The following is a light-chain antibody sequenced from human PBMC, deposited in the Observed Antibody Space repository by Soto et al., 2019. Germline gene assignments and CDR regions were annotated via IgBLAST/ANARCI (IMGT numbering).Light chain of an antibody. V-gene: IGKV2-28*01. CDR3: MQALQTPYT. Sequence: DIVMTQSPLSLPVTPGEPASISCRSSQSLLHSNGYNYLDWYLQKPGQSPQLLIYLGSNRASGVSDRLSGSGSGTDFTLKISRVEAEDVGVYYCMQALQTPYTFGQVTTLEIK. J-gene: IGKJ2*01. CDR1: QSLLHSNGYNY. CDR2: LGS.